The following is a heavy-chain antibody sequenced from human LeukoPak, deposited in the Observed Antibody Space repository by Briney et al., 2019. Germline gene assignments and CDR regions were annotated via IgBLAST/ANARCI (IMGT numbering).Heavy chain of an antibody. CDR2: INHSGST. J-gene: IGHJ4*02. Sequence: SETLSLTCAVYGESFSGYYWSWIRQPPGKGLEWIGEINHSGSTNYNPSLKSRVTISVDTSKNQFSLKLSSVTAADTAVYYCARGTPSPKYYYGSGSYYQRIYYFDYWGQGTLVTVSS. D-gene: IGHD3-10*01. CDR3: ARGTPSPKYYYGSGSYYQRIYYFDY. CDR1: GESFSGYY. V-gene: IGHV4-34*01.